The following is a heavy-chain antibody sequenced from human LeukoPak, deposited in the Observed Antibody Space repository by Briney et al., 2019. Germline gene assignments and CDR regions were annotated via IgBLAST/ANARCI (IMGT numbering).Heavy chain of an antibody. J-gene: IGHJ4*02. CDR2: IKQDGSEK. D-gene: IGHD1-26*01. CDR3: AKAYSASPGGYFDY. V-gene: IGHV3-7*05. Sequence: GGSLRLSCAASGFTFSSYWMTWVRQAPGKGLEWVAKIKQDGSEKYYVDSVKGRFTISRDNAKNTLYLQMNSLRADDTAVYYCAKAYSASPGGYFDYWGQGALVTVSS. CDR1: GFTFSSYW.